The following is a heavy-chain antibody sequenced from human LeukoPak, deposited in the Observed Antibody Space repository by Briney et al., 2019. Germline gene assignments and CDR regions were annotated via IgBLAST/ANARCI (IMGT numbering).Heavy chain of an antibody. J-gene: IGHJ4*02. D-gene: IGHD6-13*01. V-gene: IGHV1-18*01. CDR2: ISAYNGNT. Sequence: ASVKVSCKASGYTFTSYGISWVRQAPGQGLEWMGWISAYNGNTNYAQKLQGRVTMTTDTSTSTAYMELRSLRSDDTAVYYCARDHSSSWYRDLESLDYWGQGTLVTVSS. CDR1: GYTFTSYG. CDR3: ARDHSSSWYRDLESLDY.